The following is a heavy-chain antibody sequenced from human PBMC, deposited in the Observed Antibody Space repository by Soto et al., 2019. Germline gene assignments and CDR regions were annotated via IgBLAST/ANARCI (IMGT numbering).Heavy chain of an antibody. V-gene: IGHV4-39*01. Sequence: QLQLQESGPGLVKPSETLSLTCTVSGGSISSSSYYWGWIRQPPGKGLEWIATIYYSGSTYYNPSFKSRTTISVDTSKTQFSLKLVSVTAADTAVYYCARHLSRRGGFDDWGQGTLVTVAS. CDR1: GGSISSSSYY. J-gene: IGHJ4*02. D-gene: IGHD3-10*01. CDR2: IYYSGST. CDR3: ARHLSRRGGFDD.